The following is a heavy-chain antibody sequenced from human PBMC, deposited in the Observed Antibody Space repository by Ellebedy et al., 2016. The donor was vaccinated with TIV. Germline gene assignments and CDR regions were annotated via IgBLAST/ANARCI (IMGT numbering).Heavy chain of an antibody. Sequence: GGSLRLXXAASEFTFSSYAMSWVRQAPGKGLEWVSAISGSGGSTYYADSVKGRFTISRDNSKNTLYLQMNSLRAEDTAVYYCAARVVAAGDWGQGTLVTVSS. J-gene: IGHJ4*02. CDR3: AARVVAAGD. CDR2: ISGSGGST. CDR1: EFTFSSYA. D-gene: IGHD2-15*01. V-gene: IGHV3-23*01.